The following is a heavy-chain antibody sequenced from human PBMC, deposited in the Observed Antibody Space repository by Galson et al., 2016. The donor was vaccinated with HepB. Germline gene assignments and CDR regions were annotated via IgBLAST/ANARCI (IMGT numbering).Heavy chain of an antibody. Sequence: ETLSLTCAVSGGPISSNNWWPWVRQPPGKGLEWIGEFFHSGSTNYNPSLNSRVTISVDKSKNQFSLELSSVTAADTAVYYCARRYYDSSAHKGTNWIDPWGQGTLVTVSS. CDR2: FFHSGST. J-gene: IGHJ5*02. D-gene: IGHD3-22*01. CDR1: GGPISSNNW. CDR3: ARRYYDSSAHKGTNWIDP. V-gene: IGHV4-4*02.